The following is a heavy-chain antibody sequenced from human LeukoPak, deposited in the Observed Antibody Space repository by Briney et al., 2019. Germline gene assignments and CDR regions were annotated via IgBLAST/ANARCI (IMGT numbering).Heavy chain of an antibody. CDR1: GFTFSSYG. J-gene: IGHJ4*02. CDR3: ARDGEAAGNMDY. V-gene: IGHV3-30*03. D-gene: IGHD6-13*01. CDR2: ISYDGSNK. Sequence: PGGSLRLSCAASGFTFSSYGMHWVRQAPGKGLEWVAVISYDGSNKYYADSVKGRFTISRDNTKNSLYLQMNSLRAEDTAVYYCARDGEAAGNMDYWGQGTLVTVSS.